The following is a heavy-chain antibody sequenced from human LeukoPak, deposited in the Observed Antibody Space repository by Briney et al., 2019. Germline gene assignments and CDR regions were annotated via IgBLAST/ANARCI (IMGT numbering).Heavy chain of an antibody. D-gene: IGHD6-19*01. CDR2: ISYDGSNK. J-gene: IGHJ4*02. Sequence: GGSLRLSCAASGFTFSTYGMHWVRQAPGKGLEWVAVISYDGSNKYYADSVKGRFTISRDNAKNSLYLQMNSLRVVDTAVYYCARVGSSGWYFSRSKYYFDYWGQGTLVTVSS. V-gene: IGHV3-30*03. CDR1: GFTFSTYG. CDR3: ARVGSSGWYFSRSKYYFDY.